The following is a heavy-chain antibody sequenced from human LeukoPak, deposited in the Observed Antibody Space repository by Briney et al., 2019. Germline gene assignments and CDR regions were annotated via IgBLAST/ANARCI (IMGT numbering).Heavy chain of an antibody. D-gene: IGHD5-18*01. Sequence: ASVKVSCKASGYTFTSYGISWVRQAPGQGLEWMGWINPNSGGTNNAQKFQGRVTMTRDTSISTAYMELSRLRSDDTAVYYCARTSGYSYGYDIWGQGTMVTVSS. CDR2: INPNSGGT. V-gene: IGHV1-2*02. CDR1: GYTFTSYG. CDR3: ARTSGYSYGYDI. J-gene: IGHJ3*02.